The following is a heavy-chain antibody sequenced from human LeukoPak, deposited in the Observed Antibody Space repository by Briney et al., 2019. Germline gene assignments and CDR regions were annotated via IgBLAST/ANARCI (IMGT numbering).Heavy chain of an antibody. V-gene: IGHV3-48*03. CDR1: GFTFSSYE. D-gene: IGHD2-15*01. CDR2: ISSSGSTI. J-gene: IGHJ6*04. CDR3: ASLGYCSGGSCYKSESYYYYGMDV. Sequence: GGSLRLSCAASGFTFSSYEMNWVRQAPGKGLEWVSYISSSGSTIYYADSVKGRFTISRGNAKNSLYLQMNSLRAEDTAVYYCASLGYCSGGSCYKSESYYYYGMDVWGKGTTATVSS.